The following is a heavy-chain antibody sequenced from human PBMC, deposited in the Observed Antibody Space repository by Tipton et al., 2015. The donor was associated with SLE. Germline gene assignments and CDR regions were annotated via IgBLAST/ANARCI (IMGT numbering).Heavy chain of an antibody. V-gene: IGHV4-38-2*02. CDR2: IYHSGST. D-gene: IGHD4-23*01. CDR3: ARDRGYGGLGY. J-gene: IGHJ4*02. CDR1: GYSISSGYY. Sequence: LRLSCAVSGYSISSGYYWGWIRQPPGKGLEWIGSIYHSGSTYYNPSLKSRVTISVDTSKNQFSLKLSSVTAADTAVYYCARDRGYGGLGYWGQGTLVTVSS.